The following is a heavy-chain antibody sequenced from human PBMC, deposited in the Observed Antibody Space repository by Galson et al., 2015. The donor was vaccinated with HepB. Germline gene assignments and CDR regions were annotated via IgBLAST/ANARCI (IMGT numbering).Heavy chain of an antibody. CDR2: ITGSGGRT. V-gene: IGHV3-23*01. J-gene: IGHJ4*02. CDR3: ALGGYAGSWYSSDY. Sequence: SLRLSCAASGFTFSSYAMSWVRQAPGKGLEWVSAITGSGGRTYYTDSVKGRFTISRDNSKNTLFLQMNSLRDEDTAVYYCALGGYAGSWYSSDYWGQGTLVTVSS. D-gene: IGHD6-13*01. CDR1: GFTFSSYA.